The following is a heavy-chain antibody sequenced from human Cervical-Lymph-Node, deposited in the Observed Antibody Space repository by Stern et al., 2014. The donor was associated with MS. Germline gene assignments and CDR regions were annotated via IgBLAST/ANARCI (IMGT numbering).Heavy chain of an antibody. D-gene: IGHD4-17*01. CDR1: GYSFTANW. J-gene: IGHJ4*02. Sequence: VQLVQSGAEVKKPGESLKISCKGSGYSFTANWIAWVRQMPGKGLEGMRIIYPGDSDTRYSPTFQGQVTISADKSISTAYLQWSSLKASDTAMYYCARDYGDYAFDYWGQGTLVTVSS. CDR3: ARDYGDYAFDY. V-gene: IGHV5-51*01. CDR2: IYPGDSDT.